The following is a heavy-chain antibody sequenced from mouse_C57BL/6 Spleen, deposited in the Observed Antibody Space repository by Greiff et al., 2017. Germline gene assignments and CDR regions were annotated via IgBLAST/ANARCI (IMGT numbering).Heavy chain of an antibody. D-gene: IGHD4-1*01. CDR2: ISSGSSTN. V-gene: IGHV5-17*01. J-gene: IGHJ2*01. CDR3: ARKAGTVFGY. CDR1: GFTFSDYG. Sequence: EVMLVESGGGLVKPGGSLKLSCAASGFTFSDYGMHWVRQAPEKGLEWVAYISSGSSTNYYADTVKGRFTISRDNAKNTLFLQMTSLRSEDTAMYYCARKAGTVFGYWGQGTTLTVSS.